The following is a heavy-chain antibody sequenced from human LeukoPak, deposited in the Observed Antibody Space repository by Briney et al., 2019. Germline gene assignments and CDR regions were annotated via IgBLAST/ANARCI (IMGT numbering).Heavy chain of an antibody. V-gene: IGHV4-59*08. J-gene: IGHJ4*02. Sequence: PETLSLTCTGSGESISSYYWSWIRHPPGKGLEGSVYIYYSGSTNDNPSLKRLVTISVDRSKTQFSLKLSCVSAADTAVYYCARFRVAGRYYFDYWGQGTLVTVSS. CDR1: GESISSYY. D-gene: IGHD6-19*01. CDR2: IYYSGST. CDR3: ARFRVAGRYYFDY.